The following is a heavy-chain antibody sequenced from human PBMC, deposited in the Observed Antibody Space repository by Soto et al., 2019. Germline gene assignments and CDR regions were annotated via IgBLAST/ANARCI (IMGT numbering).Heavy chain of an antibody. D-gene: IGHD3-22*01. CDR1: GGTFSSYA. V-gene: IGHV1-69*13. CDR3: ARGTSYDSSGYYGYYYYYMDV. J-gene: IGHJ6*03. Sequence: ASVKVSCKASGGTFSSYAISWVRQAPGQGLEWMGGIIPIFGTANYAQKFQGRVTITADESTSTAYMELSSLRSEDTAVYYCARGTSYDSSGYYGYYYYYMDVWGKGTTVTVS. CDR2: IIPIFGTA.